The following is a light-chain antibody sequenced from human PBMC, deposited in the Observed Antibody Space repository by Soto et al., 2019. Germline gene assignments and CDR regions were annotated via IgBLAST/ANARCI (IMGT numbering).Light chain of an antibody. CDR1: QSVSSN. Sequence: EIVMTQSPATLSVSPRERATLSCRASQSVSSNLACYQQKPGQPPRLLIYGASTRATGIPARFSGSGSGPEFTLTISSLQSEDFAVYYCQQSNNWPPERTFGGGTKVEIK. CDR2: GAS. CDR3: QQSNNWPPERT. V-gene: IGKV3-15*01. J-gene: IGKJ4*01.